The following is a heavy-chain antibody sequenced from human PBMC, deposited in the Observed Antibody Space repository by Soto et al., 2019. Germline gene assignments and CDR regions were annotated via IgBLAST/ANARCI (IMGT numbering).Heavy chain of an antibody. CDR1: GYSFTTYW. D-gene: IGHD6-19*01. V-gene: IGHV5-51*01. CDR3: ARTVREQWLADY. Sequence: GESLKISCKGSGYSFTTYWIGWVRQMPGKGLEWRGIIYPTDSDTRYSPSFQGQVTISADKSISTAYLQWSSLKASDTAMYYCARTVREQWLADYWGRGTLVTVSS. CDR2: IYPTDSDT. J-gene: IGHJ4*02.